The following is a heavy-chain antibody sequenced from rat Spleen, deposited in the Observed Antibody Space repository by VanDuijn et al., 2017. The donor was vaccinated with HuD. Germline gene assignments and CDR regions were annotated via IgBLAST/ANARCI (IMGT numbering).Heavy chain of an antibody. CDR3: ANHAYNNNRAFGWFAY. V-gene: IGHV5-7*01. J-gene: IGHJ3*01. D-gene: IGHD1-10*01. CDR2: ITSAGSNT. CDR1: GFSFSSFA. Sequence: EVQLVESGGGLVQPGRSLKLSCAASGFSFSSFAMAWVRQAPKKGLEWVATITSAGSNTYYPDSVKGRFTISRDNARSTLYLQMDSLRSEDTATYYCANHAYNNNRAFGWFAYWGQGTLVAVSS.